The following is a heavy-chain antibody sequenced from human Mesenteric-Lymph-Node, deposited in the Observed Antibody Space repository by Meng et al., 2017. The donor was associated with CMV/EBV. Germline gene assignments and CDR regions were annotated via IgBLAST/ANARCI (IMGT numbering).Heavy chain of an antibody. J-gene: IGHJ6*02. CDR1: GFTFNTYG. V-gene: IGHV3-30*02. CDR2: IRYDGSQR. Sequence: GESLKISCAAAGFTFNTYGMHWVRQPPGKGLEWVAFIRYDGSQRYYTDSVRGRFTISRDNSQNMLHLQMDSLTAADTALYYCVKIDSRHYDVNVWGQGTTVTVSS. D-gene: IGHD3-22*01. CDR3: VKIDSRHYDVNV.